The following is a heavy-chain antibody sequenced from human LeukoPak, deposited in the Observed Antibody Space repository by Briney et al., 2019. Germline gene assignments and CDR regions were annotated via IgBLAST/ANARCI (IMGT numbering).Heavy chain of an antibody. J-gene: IGHJ4*02. CDR2: ITGSGFI. D-gene: IGHD4/OR15-4a*01. CDR1: GFTFSNYN. CDR3: ARGIHRRVPKENFEY. Sequence: QSGGSLRLSCAASGFTFSNYNMNWVRQAPGKELEWVSYITGSGFIYYADSVKGRFTISRDNAKNSLYLQMNSLRAEDTAVYYCARGIHRRVPKENFEYWGQGTLVTVSS. V-gene: IGHV3-48*01.